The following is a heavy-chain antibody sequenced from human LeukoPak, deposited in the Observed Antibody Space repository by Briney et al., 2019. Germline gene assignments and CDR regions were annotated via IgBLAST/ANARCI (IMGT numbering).Heavy chain of an antibody. J-gene: IGHJ6*02. CDR3: ARDGWYYYYYGVDV. D-gene: IGHD2-15*01. CDR1: GGSISSGGYY. CDR2: IYYSGST. V-gene: IGHV4-31*03. Sequence: SETLSLTCTVSGGSISSGGYYWSWIRQHPGKGLEWIGYIYYSGSTYYNPSLKSRVTISVDTSKNQFSLKLSSVTAADTAVYYCARDGWYYYYYGVDVWGQGTTVTVSS.